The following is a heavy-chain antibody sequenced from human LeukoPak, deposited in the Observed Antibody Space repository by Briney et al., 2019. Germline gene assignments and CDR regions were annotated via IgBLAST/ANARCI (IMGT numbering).Heavy chain of an antibody. J-gene: IGHJ4*02. Sequence: GGSLRLSCAASRFTFSSYVMHWVRQAPGKGLEWVALIWYDGDNKYYSDSVKGRFTISRDNSKNTLYLQMNSLRAEDTAVYYCAKARATYPYDTSGYSALDYWGQGTLVTVSS. CDR2: IWYDGDNK. D-gene: IGHD3-22*01. CDR3: AKARATYPYDTSGYSALDY. V-gene: IGHV3-33*06. CDR1: RFTFSSYV.